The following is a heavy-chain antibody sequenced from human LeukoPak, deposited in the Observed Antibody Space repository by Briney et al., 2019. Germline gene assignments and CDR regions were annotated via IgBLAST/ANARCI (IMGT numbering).Heavy chain of an antibody. Sequence: SVKVSCKASGGTFSSYAISWVRQAPGQGLEWMGRIIPIFGTANYAQKFQGRVTITTDESTSTAYMELSSLRSEDTAVYYCASLSNAQYAFGIWGQGTMVTVSS. V-gene: IGHV1-69*05. J-gene: IGHJ3*02. CDR1: GGTFSSYA. CDR2: IIPIFGTA. CDR3: ASLSNAQYAFGI. D-gene: IGHD2-2*01.